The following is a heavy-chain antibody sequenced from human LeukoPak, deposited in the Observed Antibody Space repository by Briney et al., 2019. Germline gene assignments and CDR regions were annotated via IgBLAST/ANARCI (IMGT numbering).Heavy chain of an antibody. CDR2: ISHSGTT. CDR1: GYSISSGSY. Sequence: PPETLSLTCAVSGYSISSGSYWGWIRQPPGKGLECIGTISHSGTTYYKPSLESRVTISVDTSKNQFSLKLTSVTAAGTAMYYCARHRDRYGPVDYWGQGTLVTVSS. V-gene: IGHV4-38-2*01. D-gene: IGHD5-18*01. J-gene: IGHJ4*02. CDR3: ARHRDRYGPVDY.